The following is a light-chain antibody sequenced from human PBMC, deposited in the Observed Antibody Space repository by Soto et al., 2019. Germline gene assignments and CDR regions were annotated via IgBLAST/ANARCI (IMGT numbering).Light chain of an antibody. V-gene: IGLV1-47*01. CDR2: KTN. CDR1: SSNIGSNY. Sequence: QSVLTQPPSASGTPGRRVTISCSGSSSNIGSNYVYWYQQLPGAAPKLLIYKTNQRPSGVPDRFSGSKSGTSASLAISGLRSEDGAVYYCAAWDDSLSGRVVFGGGTKLTVL. CDR3: AAWDDSLSGRVV. J-gene: IGLJ2*01.